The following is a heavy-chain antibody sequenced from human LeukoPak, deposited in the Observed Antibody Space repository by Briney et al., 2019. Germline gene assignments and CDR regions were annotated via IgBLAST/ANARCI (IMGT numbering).Heavy chain of an antibody. CDR2: IYPGDSDT. CDR3: ARRASATEDLDY. Sequence: PGESLKISCKGSGYSFTSYWIAWVRQMPGKGVEWMGIIYPGDSDTRYSPSFQGQVTISADKSINIAYLQWSSLKASDTAIYYCARRASATEDLDYWGQGTLVTVSS. J-gene: IGHJ4*02. CDR1: GYSFTSYW. V-gene: IGHV5-51*01.